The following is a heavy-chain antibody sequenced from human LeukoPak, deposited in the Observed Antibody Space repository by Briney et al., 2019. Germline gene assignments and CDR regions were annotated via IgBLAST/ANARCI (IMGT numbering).Heavy chain of an antibody. J-gene: IGHJ5*02. CDR3: ASLDTAKQPLANH. V-gene: IGHV3-23*01. CDR1: GFTFSSYA. CDR2: ISGTGGRT. D-gene: IGHD5-18*01. Sequence: GGSLRLSCAASGFTFSSYAMSWVRQAPGKGLEWVSAISGTGGRTYYADSVKGRFTISRDNSKNTLYLQMNSLRAEDTAVYYCASLDTAKQPLANHWGQGTLVTVSS.